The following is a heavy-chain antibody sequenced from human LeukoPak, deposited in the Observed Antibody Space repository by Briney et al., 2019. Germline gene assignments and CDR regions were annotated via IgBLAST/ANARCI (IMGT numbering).Heavy chain of an antibody. V-gene: IGHV3-23*01. CDR1: GFTFSDYV. Sequence: PGGSLRLSCTASGFTFSDYVMSWVRQAPGKGLEWVSGIWRSGGSTYYADSVKGRFTISRDNSKNTLYLQMNSLRAEDTAVYYCVGYHLHMKHFQHWGQGTLVTVSS. D-gene: IGHD2-2*01. J-gene: IGHJ1*01. CDR3: VGYHLHMKHFQH. CDR2: IWRSGGST.